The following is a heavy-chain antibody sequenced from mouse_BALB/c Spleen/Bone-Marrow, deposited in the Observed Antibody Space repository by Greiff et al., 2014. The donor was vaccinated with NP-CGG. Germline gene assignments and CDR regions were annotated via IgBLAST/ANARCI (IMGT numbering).Heavy chain of an antibody. Sequence: EVQVVESGPELVKPGASVKMSCKASGYTFTSYVMHWVKQKPGQGLEWIGYINPYNDGTKYNEKFKDKATLTSDKSSSTAYMELSSLTSEDSAVYYCAKGDNYRYDSDYWGQGTTLTVSS. V-gene: IGHV1-14*01. CDR1: GYTFTSYV. CDR2: INPYNDGT. CDR3: AKGDNYRYDSDY. D-gene: IGHD2-14*01. J-gene: IGHJ2*01.